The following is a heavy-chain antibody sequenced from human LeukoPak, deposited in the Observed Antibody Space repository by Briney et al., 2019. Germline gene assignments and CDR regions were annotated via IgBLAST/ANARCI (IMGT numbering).Heavy chain of an antibody. CDR3: AKDLHYYDSSGYLK. D-gene: IGHD3-22*01. Sequence: GGSLRLSCAASGFTVSSNYMSWVRQAPGKGLEWVSAISGSGGSTYYADSVKGRFTISRDNSKNSLYLQMNSLRTEDTALYYCAKDLHYYDSSGYLKWGQGTLVTVSS. CDR2: ISGSGGST. V-gene: IGHV3-23*01. CDR1: GFTVSSNY. J-gene: IGHJ4*02.